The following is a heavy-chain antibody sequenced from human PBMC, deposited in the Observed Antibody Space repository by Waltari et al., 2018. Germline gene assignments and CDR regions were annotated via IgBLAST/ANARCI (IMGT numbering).Heavy chain of an antibody. CDR1: GGSISRSNW. CDR3: ARIILGATDDYSYAMDV. J-gene: IGHJ6*02. CDR2: IDHNGNT. D-gene: IGHD1-26*01. Sequence: QVQLQESGPGLVKPSGTLSITCAVPGGSISRSNWWAWVRQPPGKGLEWIGEIDHNGNTNYNPTLKSRVTMSVDKSKNQFSLKLRSVTAADTAIYYCARIILGATDDYSYAMDVWGQGITVTVSS. V-gene: IGHV4-4*02.